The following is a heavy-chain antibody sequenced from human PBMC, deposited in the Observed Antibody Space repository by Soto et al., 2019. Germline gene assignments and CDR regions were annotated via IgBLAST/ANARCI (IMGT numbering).Heavy chain of an antibody. CDR2: IIPIFGTA. J-gene: IGHJ3*02. CDR1: GGTFSSYA. CDR3: ARAEVATTPEGAFDI. V-gene: IGHV1-69*13. D-gene: IGHD5-12*01. Sequence: PSVKVSCKASGGTFSSYAISWVRQAPGQGLEWMGGIIPIFGTANYAQKFQGRVTITADESTSTAYMELSSLRSEDTAVYYCARAEVATTPEGAFDIWGQGTMVTVSS.